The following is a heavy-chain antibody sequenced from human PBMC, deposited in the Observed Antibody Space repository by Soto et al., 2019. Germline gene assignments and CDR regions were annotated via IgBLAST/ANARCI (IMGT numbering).Heavy chain of an antibody. D-gene: IGHD6-13*01. CDR2: IYYSGST. CDR1: GDSISSADYY. V-gene: IGHV4-61*08. Sequence: PSETLSLTCTVSGDSISSADYYWSWIRQTPGKGLEWIGYIYYSGSTNYNPSLKSRVTISVDTSKNQFSLKLSSVTAADTAVYYCARTEYSSSWYYYYGMDVWGQGTTVTVSS. J-gene: IGHJ6*02. CDR3: ARTEYSSSWYYYYGMDV.